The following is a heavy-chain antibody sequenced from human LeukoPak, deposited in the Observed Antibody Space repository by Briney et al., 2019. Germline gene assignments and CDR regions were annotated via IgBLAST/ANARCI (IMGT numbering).Heavy chain of an antibody. Sequence: GGSLRLSCAASGFTFSSYWMTWVRQAPGKGLEWVANLGEDGSEKYYVDSVKGRFTISRDNAKNSLFLQMNSLRAEDTAVYFCARGFMWHVYWGQGTLVTVSS. D-gene: IGHD2-21*01. CDR2: LGEDGSEK. CDR3: ARGFMWHVY. J-gene: IGHJ4*02. V-gene: IGHV3-7*05. CDR1: GFTFSSYW.